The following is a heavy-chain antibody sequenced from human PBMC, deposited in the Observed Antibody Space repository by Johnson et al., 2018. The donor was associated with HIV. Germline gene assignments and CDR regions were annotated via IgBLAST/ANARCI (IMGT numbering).Heavy chain of an antibody. CDR1: GFTFSSYG. CDR2: IWYDGSNK. V-gene: IGHV3-33*08. D-gene: IGHD5-24*01. Sequence: QVQLVESGGGLVQPGGSLRLSCAASGFTFSSYGMHWVRQAPGKGLEWVAVIWYDGSNKYYADSVKGRFTISRDNSKNTLYLQMNSLRAEDTAVYYCARQGWLQLAHAFDIWGQGTMVTVSS. CDR3: ARQGWLQLAHAFDI. J-gene: IGHJ3*02.